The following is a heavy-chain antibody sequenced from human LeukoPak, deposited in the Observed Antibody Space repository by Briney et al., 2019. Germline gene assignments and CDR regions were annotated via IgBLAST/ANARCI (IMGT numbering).Heavy chain of an antibody. CDR2: ISGSGGST. Sequence: TGGSLRLSCAASGFTFSSSAMSWVRQAPGKGLEWVSAISGSGGSTYYADSVKGRFTISRDNSKNTLYLQMNSLRAEDTAVYYCAKADTAMGIYDYWGQGTLVTVSS. CDR1: GFTFSSSA. V-gene: IGHV3-23*01. D-gene: IGHD5-18*01. CDR3: AKADTAMGIYDY. J-gene: IGHJ4*02.